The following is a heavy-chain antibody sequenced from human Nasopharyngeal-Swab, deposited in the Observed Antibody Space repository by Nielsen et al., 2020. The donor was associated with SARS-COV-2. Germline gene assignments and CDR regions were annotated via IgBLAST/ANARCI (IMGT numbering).Heavy chain of an antibody. CDR3: AKDLDWNWYFDL. J-gene: IGHJ2*01. V-gene: IGHV3-23*01. CDR1: GFTFSSYA. Sequence: GESLKISCAASGFTFSSYAMSWVRQAPGKGPEWVSAISGSGGSTYYADSVKGRFTISRDNSKNTLYLQMNSLRAEDTAVYYCAKDLDWNWYFDLWGRGTLVTVSS. D-gene: IGHD1-1*01. CDR2: ISGSGGST.